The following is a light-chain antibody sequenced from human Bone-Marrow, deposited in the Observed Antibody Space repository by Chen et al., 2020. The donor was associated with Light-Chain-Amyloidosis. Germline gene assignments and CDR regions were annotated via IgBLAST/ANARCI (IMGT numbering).Light chain of an antibody. Sequence: QSALTQPASVSGSPGQSLTIPCTGSSSDVGGYDYVSWYQQHPGKAPQLIIYDVSNRPSGVSDRFSGSKSGYTASLTISGLQADDEADYYCTSYTSSRTRVFGTGTKVTVL. CDR2: DVS. CDR3: TSYTSSRTRV. V-gene: IGLV2-14*01. J-gene: IGLJ1*01. CDR1: SSDVGGYDY.